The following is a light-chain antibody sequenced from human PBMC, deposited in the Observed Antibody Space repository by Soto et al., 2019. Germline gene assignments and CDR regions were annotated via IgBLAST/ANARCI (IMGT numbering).Light chain of an antibody. CDR1: SSNIGAGYD. CDR2: GST. CDR3: QSYDSSLGGNYV. Sequence: VLSQPPSVSGAPGQRVTISCTGSSSNIGAGYDAHWFQQVPGTAPKLLIYGSTNRPSGVPDRFSGSKSGTSASLAITGLQAEDEADYYCQSYDSSLGGNYVFGTGTKVTVL. V-gene: IGLV1-40*01. J-gene: IGLJ1*01.